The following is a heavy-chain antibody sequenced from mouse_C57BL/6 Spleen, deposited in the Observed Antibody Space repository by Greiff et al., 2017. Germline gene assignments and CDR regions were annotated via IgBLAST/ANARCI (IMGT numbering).Heavy chain of an antibody. CDR3: AREDSGSPFAY. CDR2: IDPSDSET. V-gene: IGHV1-52*01. CDR1: GYTFTSYW. J-gene: IGHJ3*01. D-gene: IGHD3-2*02. Sequence: QVQLQQPGAELVRPGSSVKLSCKASGYTFTSYWMHWVKQRPIQVLEWIGNIDPSDSETHYNQKFKDKATLTVDKSSSTAYMQLSSLTSEDSAVYYCAREDSGSPFAYWGQGTLVTVSA.